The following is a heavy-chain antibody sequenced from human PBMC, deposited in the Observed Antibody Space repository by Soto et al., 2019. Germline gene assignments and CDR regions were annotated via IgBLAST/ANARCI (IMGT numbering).Heavy chain of an antibody. Sequence: SWIRQHPGKGLEWMGRIDPIDSYTNYSPSFQGHVTISADKSISTAYLQWSSLKSSDTAMYYYAMRAISGGYGVWGKGTLVPVS. CDR3: AMRAISGGYGV. D-gene: IGHD6-19*01. V-gene: IGHV5-10-1*01. CDR2: IDPIDSYT. J-gene: IGHJ4*02.